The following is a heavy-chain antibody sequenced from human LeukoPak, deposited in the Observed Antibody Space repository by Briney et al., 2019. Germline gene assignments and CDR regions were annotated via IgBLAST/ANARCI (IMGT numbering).Heavy chain of an antibody. D-gene: IGHD1-26*01. J-gene: IGHJ4*02. CDR1: GFTFSSYS. CDR3: ARNAFRGSYEEFAY. V-gene: IGHV3-21*01. Sequence: GGSLRLSCAASGFTFSSYSMNWVRQAPGKGLEWVSSISSSSSYIYYADSVRGRFTISRDNAKNSLYLQMNSLRAEDTAVYYCARNAFRGSYEEFAYWGQGTLVTVSS. CDR2: ISSSSSYI.